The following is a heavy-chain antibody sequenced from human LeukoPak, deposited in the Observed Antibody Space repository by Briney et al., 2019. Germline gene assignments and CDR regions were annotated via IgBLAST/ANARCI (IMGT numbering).Heavy chain of an antibody. D-gene: IGHD2-2*01. CDR1: GDSVSTNSAS. V-gene: IGHV6-1*01. J-gene: IGHJ5*01. Sequence: SQTLSLTCAISGDSVSTNSASWNWIRQSPSRGLEWLGRTYYRSKWFYDFAVSVKSRVTIIPDTSKNQFSLQLNSVTPDDTAVYYCTRQHCSSTSCYSYNWFDSWGQGTLVTVSS. CDR2: TYYRSKWFY. CDR3: TRQHCSSTSCYSYNWFDS.